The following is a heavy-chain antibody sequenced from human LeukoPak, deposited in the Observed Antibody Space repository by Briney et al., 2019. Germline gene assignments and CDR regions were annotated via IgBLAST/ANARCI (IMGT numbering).Heavy chain of an antibody. J-gene: IGHJ4*02. Sequence: GGSLRLSCAASGFTFSSYSMNWVRQAPGKGLEWVSSISSSSSYIYYADSVKGRFTISRDNAKNSLYLQMNSLRAEDTAVYYCASTGYSCSWYGVAFDYWGQGTLVTASS. V-gene: IGHV3-21*01. CDR2: ISSSSSYI. CDR3: ASTGYSCSWYGVAFDY. CDR1: GFTFSSYS. D-gene: IGHD6-13*01.